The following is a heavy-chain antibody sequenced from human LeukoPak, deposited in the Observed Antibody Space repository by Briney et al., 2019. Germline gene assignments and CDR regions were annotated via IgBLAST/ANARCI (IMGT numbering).Heavy chain of an antibody. D-gene: IGHD2/OR15-2a*01. Sequence: SETLSLTCAVYGGSFSGYYWSWIRQPPGKGLEWIREINHSGSTNYNPSLKSRVTISVDTSKNQFSLKLSSVTAADTAVYYCARSSMAYYYYYGMDVWGQGTTVTVSS. CDR2: INHSGST. CDR1: GGSFSGYY. CDR3: ARSSMAYYYYYGMDV. V-gene: IGHV4-34*01. J-gene: IGHJ6*02.